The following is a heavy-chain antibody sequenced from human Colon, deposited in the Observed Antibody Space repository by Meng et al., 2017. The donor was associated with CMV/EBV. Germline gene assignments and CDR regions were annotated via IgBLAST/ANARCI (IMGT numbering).Heavy chain of an antibody. CDR1: GFTFSSYW. CDR3: EGQRGSSPFGF. V-gene: IGHV3-7*01. J-gene: IGHJ4*02. Sequence: GGSLRLSCAASGFTFSSYWMSWVRQAPGKGLEWVACINEHGSGKYYVDSVKGRFTVSRDNAKNSLHLQMDSLRGDDTAVYYCEGQRGSSPFGFWGQGTLVTVSS. D-gene: IGHD3-16*01. CDR2: INEHGSGK.